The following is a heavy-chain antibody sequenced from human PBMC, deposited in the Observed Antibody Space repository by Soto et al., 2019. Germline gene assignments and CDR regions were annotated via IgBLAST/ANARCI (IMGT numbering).Heavy chain of an antibody. CDR3: AKDLWSRGYSYLGMDYYYGMDV. J-gene: IGHJ6*02. V-gene: IGHV3-30*18. D-gene: IGHD5-18*01. CDR1: GFTFSSYV. Sequence: GGSLILSCASSGFTFSSYVMHLVRQAPGKGLEWVAVISYDGSNKYYADSVKGRFTISRDNSKNTLYLQMNSLRAEDTAVYYCAKDLWSRGYSYLGMDYYYGMDVWGQGTTVTVSS. CDR2: ISYDGSNK.